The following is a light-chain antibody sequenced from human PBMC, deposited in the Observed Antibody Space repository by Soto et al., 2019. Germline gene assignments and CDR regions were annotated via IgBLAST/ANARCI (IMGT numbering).Light chain of an antibody. CDR3: QLWDSSSDRHV. J-gene: IGLJ1*01. CDR1: NIGSER. V-gene: IGLV3-21*02. Sequence: SYDRTPSPSVSVAPGQAARITCGGNNIGSERVHWYQQKPGQAPVLVVYDDSDRPSGIPERFSGSKSGNTATLTISRVEAGDEADYYCQLWDSSSDRHVFGTGTKVTVL. CDR2: DDS.